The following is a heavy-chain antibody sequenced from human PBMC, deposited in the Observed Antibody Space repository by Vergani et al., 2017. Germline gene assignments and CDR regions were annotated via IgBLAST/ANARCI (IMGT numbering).Heavy chain of an antibody. V-gene: IGHV1-69*14. CDR3: ARDLAAAGLYYYYGMDV. CDR2: IIPIFGTA. J-gene: IGHJ6*02. D-gene: IGHD6-13*01. CDR1: GGTFSSYA. Sequence: QVQLVQSGAEVKKPGSSVKVSCKASGGTFSSYAISWVRQAPGQGLEWMGGIIPIFGTANYALKFQGRVTITADKSTSTAYMELSSLRSEDTAVYFCARDLAAAGLYYYYGMDVWGQGTTVTVSS.